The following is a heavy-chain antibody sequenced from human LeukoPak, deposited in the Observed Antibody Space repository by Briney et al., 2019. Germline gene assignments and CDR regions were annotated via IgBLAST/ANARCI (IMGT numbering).Heavy chain of an antibody. CDR3: ARGTFYSDSSSSYSPFNR. Sequence: GGSLRLSCTASGITFSSYAMHWVRQAPGKGLEWVANIKQDGSEKYYVDSVTGRFTISRDNAKNSLFLQMDSLRAEDTAIYYCARGTFYSDSSSSYSPFNRWGQGTLVTVSS. CDR1: GITFSSYA. V-gene: IGHV3-7*03. D-gene: IGHD3-22*01. CDR2: IKQDGSEK. J-gene: IGHJ5*02.